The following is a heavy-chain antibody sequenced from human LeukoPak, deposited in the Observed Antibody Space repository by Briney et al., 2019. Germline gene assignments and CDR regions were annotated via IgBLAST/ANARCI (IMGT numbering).Heavy chain of an antibody. CDR3: ARDIRSNWYLDY. J-gene: IGHJ4*02. Sequence: SETLSLTCTVSGGSISNNNYYWGWIRQAPGKGLEWIAHIYYSGSTYFNPPLTSRVTMSVDTSKNQFSLKLSSVTAADTAVYYCARDIRSNWYLDYWGQGTLVTVSS. D-gene: IGHD6-13*01. V-gene: IGHV4-39*07. CDR1: GGSISNNNYY. CDR2: IYYSGST.